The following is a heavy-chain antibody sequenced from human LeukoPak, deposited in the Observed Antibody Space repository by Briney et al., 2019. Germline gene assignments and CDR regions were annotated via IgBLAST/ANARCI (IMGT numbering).Heavy chain of an antibody. Sequence: GGSLRLSCAASGFTFSKYWMLWVRQAPGRGLESVSRINTNGTVTTYADSVKGRFTVSRDNADNTMFLQMNSVRDEDTAVYYCATKQWLAPPPDSWGQGTPVTVSS. D-gene: IGHD6-19*01. CDR1: GFTFSKYW. CDR2: INTNGTVT. J-gene: IGHJ4*02. V-gene: IGHV3-74*01. CDR3: ATKQWLAPPPDS.